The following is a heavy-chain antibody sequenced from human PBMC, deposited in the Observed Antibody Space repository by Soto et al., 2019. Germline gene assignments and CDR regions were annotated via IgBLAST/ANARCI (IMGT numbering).Heavy chain of an antibody. J-gene: IGHJ4*02. Sequence: GWSLRLSCAYSVFTFINAWMSWVRQAPGKGLEWVGRIKSKTDGGTTDYAAPVKGRFTISRDDSKNTLYLQMNSLKTEDTAVYYCTTAPKGAAAGRGSFDYWGQGTLVTVSS. CDR3: TTAPKGAAAGRGSFDY. D-gene: IGHD6-13*01. V-gene: IGHV3-15*01. CDR1: VFTFINAW. CDR2: IKSKTDGGTT.